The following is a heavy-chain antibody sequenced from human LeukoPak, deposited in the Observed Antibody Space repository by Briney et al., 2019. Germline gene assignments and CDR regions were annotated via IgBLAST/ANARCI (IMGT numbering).Heavy chain of an antibody. D-gene: IGHD3-10*01. CDR2: IKQDGSEK. Sequence: GGSLRLSCAASGFTFSSYWMSWVRQAPGKGLEWVANIKQDGSEKYYVDSVKGRFTISRDNAKNSLYLQMNSLRAEDTAVYYCARSDYYGSGSFGPYYYMDVWGKGTTVTISS. J-gene: IGHJ6*03. V-gene: IGHV3-7*01. CDR3: ARSDYYGSGSFGPYYYMDV. CDR1: GFTFSSYW.